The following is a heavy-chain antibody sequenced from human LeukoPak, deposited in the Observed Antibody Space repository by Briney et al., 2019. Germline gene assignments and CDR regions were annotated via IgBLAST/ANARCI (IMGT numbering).Heavy chain of an antibody. V-gene: IGHV1-2*02. D-gene: IGHD4-23*01. CDR1: GYTFTGYY. CDR2: INPNSGGT. CDR3: ARRWPDPNYYYYYMDV. Sequence: RASVKVSCKASGYTFTGYYMHWVRQAPGQGLEWMGWINPNSGGTNYAQKFQGRVTMTRDTSISAAYMELSRLRSDDTAVYYCARRWPDPNYYYYYMDVWGKGTTVTISS. J-gene: IGHJ6*03.